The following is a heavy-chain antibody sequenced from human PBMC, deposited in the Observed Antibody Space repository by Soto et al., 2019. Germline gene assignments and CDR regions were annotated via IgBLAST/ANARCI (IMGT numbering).Heavy chain of an antibody. CDR2: ISSTGRRT. V-gene: IGHV3-23*01. J-gene: IGHJ4*02. CDR1: GFTFSSYA. Sequence: GGSLRLSCAASGFTFSSYAMSWVRQAPGKGLEWVSGISSTGRRTYYADSVRGRFSISRDNSKNTVDLQINSLRAEDTAVYYCAKVANVGVVVEYFDHWGQGSLVTVSS. D-gene: IGHD3-3*01. CDR3: AKVANVGVVVEYFDH.